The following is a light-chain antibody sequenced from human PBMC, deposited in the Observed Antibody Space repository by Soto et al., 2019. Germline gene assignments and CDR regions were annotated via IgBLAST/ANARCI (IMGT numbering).Light chain of an antibody. CDR2: KVS. Sequence: EVVMTQSPLSLPVTLGQPASISCRSSQSLVNSDGNTYLNWFQQRPGQSPRRLIYKVSNRDSGVPDRFSGSGSGTDFTLKISRVEAEDVGAYYCMQGTHWPRTFGQGTKVEIK. CDR3: MQGTHWPRT. CDR1: QSLVNSDGNTY. J-gene: IGKJ1*01. V-gene: IGKV2-30*01.